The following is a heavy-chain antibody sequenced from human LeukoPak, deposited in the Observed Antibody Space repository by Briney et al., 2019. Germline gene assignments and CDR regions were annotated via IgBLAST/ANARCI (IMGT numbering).Heavy chain of an antibody. Sequence: GGSLRLSCAASGFTVSSNYMSWVRQAPGKGLEWVSVISSGGSTYYADSVKGRFTISRDNSENTLYLQMNSLRAEDTAVYYCASPSGYCGDYGFDYWGQGTLVTVSS. D-gene: IGHD4-17*01. CDR3: ASPSGYCGDYGFDY. V-gene: IGHV3-53*01. CDR2: ISSGGST. CDR1: GFTVSSNY. J-gene: IGHJ4*02.